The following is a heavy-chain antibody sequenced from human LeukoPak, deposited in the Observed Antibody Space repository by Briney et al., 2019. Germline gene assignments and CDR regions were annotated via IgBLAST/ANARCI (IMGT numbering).Heavy chain of an antibody. Sequence: GGSLRLSCAASGFTFSGYSVNWVRQAPGKGLEWVSSISRSSSYIYYADSVKGRFTISRDNARNSLYLQMNSLRAEDTAVYYCAELGITMIGGVWGKGTTVTISS. CDR2: ISRSSSYI. D-gene: IGHD3-10*02. V-gene: IGHV3-21*01. CDR3: AELGITMIGGV. J-gene: IGHJ6*04. CDR1: GFTFSGYS.